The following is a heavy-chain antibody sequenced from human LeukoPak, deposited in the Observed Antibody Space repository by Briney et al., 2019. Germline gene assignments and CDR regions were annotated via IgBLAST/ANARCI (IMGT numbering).Heavy chain of an antibody. J-gene: IGHJ6*04. V-gene: IGHV6-1*01. D-gene: IGHD6-13*01. CDR1: GDSVSSNSAA. Sequence: SQTLSLTCAISGDSVSSNSAAWNWIRQSPSRGLEWLGRTYYRSKWYNDYAVSVKSRITINPDTSKNQFSLQLNSVTPEDTAVYYCARDLVSGSSWYYAYYYYGMDVWGKGTTVTVSS. CDR2: TYYRSKWYN. CDR3: ARDLVSGSSWYYAYYYYGMDV.